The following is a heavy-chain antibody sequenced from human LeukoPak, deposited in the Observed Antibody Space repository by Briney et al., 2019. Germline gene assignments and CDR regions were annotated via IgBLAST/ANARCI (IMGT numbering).Heavy chain of an antibody. CDR2: IKQDGNEK. CDR1: GFTFSSYW. CDR3: SWDHTGKEDI. D-gene: IGHD2-8*02. Sequence: GGSLRLSCAASGFTFSSYWMNWVRQAPGKGLEWVANIKQDGNEKHYVGSVKGRFTVSRDNAKNSLYLQMNSLRVEDTAVYYCSWDHTGKEDIWGQGTMVTVSS. J-gene: IGHJ3*02. V-gene: IGHV3-7*01.